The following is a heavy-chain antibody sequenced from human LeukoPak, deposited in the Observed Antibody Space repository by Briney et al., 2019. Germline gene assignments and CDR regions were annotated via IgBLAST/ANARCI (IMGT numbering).Heavy chain of an antibody. CDR3: ARGGRYDSSGYLHYFDY. CDR2: ISYDGSNK. Sequence: GGSLRLSCAASGFTFSSYGMHWVRQAPGKGLEWVTVISYDGSNKYYADSVKGRFTISRDNSKNTLYLQMNSLRAEDTAVYYCARGGRYDSSGYLHYFDYWGQGTLVTVSS. CDR1: GFTFSSYG. J-gene: IGHJ4*02. D-gene: IGHD3-22*01. V-gene: IGHV3-30*03.